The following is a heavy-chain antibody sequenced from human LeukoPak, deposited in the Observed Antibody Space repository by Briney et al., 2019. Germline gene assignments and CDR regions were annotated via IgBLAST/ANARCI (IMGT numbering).Heavy chain of an antibody. Sequence: PGGSLRLSCAASGFTFSDYAIHWVRQAPGKGLEWVALISYDGNNKEYADSVKGRFTISRDNSKSTVYLQVNSLRGEDTAVFYCARDPLNRRWGSYYFDYWGRGTLVTVSS. V-gene: IGHV3-30-3*01. D-gene: IGHD1-14*01. CDR1: GFTFSDYA. J-gene: IGHJ4*02. CDR3: ARDPLNRRWGSYYFDY. CDR2: ISYDGNNK.